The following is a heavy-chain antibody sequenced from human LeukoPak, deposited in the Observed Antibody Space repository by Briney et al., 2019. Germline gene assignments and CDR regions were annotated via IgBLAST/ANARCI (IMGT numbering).Heavy chain of an antibody. CDR2: IYSSGST. CDR3: ARSPPEYRSSSEVGWFDP. V-gene: IGHV4-4*09. Sequence: PSETLSLTCTVSTGSISGYYWSWIRQPPGKGLEWIGYIYSSGSTSYNPSLRSRVTMSVDPSKNQFSLILKSVTAAATAVYYCARSPPEYRSSSEVGWFDPWGQGTLVTVSS. D-gene: IGHD6-6*01. J-gene: IGHJ5*02. CDR1: TGSISGYY.